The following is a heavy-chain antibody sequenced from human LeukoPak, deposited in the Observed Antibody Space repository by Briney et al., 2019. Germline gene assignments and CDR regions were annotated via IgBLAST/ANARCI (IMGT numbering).Heavy chain of an antibody. V-gene: IGHV3-21*04. CDR3: ARVAPPLDDYIRGSFPYYFDY. J-gene: IGHJ4*02. CDR2: ISSSSSYI. D-gene: IGHD3-16*01. Sequence: GGSLRLSCAASGFTFSSYSMNWVRQAPGKGLEWVSCISSSSSYIYYADSVKGRFTISRDNSKNTLYLHMSSLRVEDTAVFYCARVAPPLDDYIRGSFPYYFDYWGQGTPVTVSS. CDR1: GFTFSSYS.